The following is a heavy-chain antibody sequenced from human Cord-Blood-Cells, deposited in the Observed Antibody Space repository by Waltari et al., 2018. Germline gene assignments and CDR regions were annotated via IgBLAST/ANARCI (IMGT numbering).Heavy chain of an antibody. J-gene: IGHJ5*02. D-gene: IGHD3-3*01. CDR3: ARGGGTSEWYNWFDP. CDR2: INHSGST. V-gene: IGHV4-34*01. CDR1: GGSFSGYY. Sequence: QVQLQQWGAGPLKPSETLSLTCAVYGGSFSGYYWSWIRQPPGKGLEWIGEINHSGSTNYNPSLKSRVTISVDTSKNQFSLKLSSVTAADTAVYYCARGGGTSEWYNWFDPWGQGTLVTVSS.